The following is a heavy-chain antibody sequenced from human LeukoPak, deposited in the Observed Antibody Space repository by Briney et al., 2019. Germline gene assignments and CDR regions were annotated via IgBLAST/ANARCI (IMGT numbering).Heavy chain of an antibody. J-gene: IGHJ6*03. CDR3: AKVGSEVPSDYMDV. CDR2: ISGSGGST. CDR1: GFTFSSYA. D-gene: IGHD1-26*01. V-gene: IGHV3-23*01. Sequence: PGGSLRLSCAASGFTFSSYAMSWLRQAPGKGLEWVSAISGSGGSTYYADSVKGRFTISRDNSKNTLYLQMNSLRAEDTAVYYCAKVGSEVPSDYMDVWGKGTTVTVSS.